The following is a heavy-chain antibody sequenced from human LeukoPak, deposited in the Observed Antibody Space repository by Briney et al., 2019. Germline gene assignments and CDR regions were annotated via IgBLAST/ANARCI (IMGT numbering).Heavy chain of an antibody. CDR1: GYTFTSYG. CDR2: ISAYNGNT. CDR3: ARERIAVAETDAFDI. J-gene: IGHJ3*02. Sequence: GASVKVSCKASGYTFTSYGISWVRQAPGQGLEWMGWISAYNGNTNYAQKLQGRVTMTTDTSTSTAYMELRSLRSDDTAVYYCARERIAVAETDAFDIWGQGTMVTVSS. D-gene: IGHD6-19*01. V-gene: IGHV1-18*01.